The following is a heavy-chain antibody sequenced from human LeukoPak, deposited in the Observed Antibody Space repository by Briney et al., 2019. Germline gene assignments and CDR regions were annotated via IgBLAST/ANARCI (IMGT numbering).Heavy chain of an antibody. J-gene: IGHJ6*03. Sequence: AGGSLRLSCAASGFTFSSYAMSWVRQAPGKGLEWVANIKQDGSEKYYVDSVKGRFTISRDNAKNSLYLQMNSLRAEDTAVYYCARVGSQLLYGYYYYYMDVWGKGTTVTVSS. CDR2: IKQDGSEK. CDR1: GFTFSSYA. CDR3: ARVGSQLLYGYYYYYMDV. V-gene: IGHV3-7*01. D-gene: IGHD2-2*02.